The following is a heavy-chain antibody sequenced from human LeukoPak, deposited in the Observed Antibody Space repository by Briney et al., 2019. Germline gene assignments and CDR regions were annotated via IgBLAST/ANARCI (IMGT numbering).Heavy chain of an antibody. J-gene: IGHJ6*03. CDR1: GGTFSSYA. D-gene: IGHD3-3*01. CDR3: ARDPGRDYDFWSGFTWNYYYYMDV. V-gene: IGHV1-69*05. Sequence: SVKVSCKASGGTFSSYAISWVRQAPGQGLEWMGGIIPIFGTANYAQKFQGRVTITTDESTSTAYMELSSLRSEDTAVYYCARDPGRDYDFWSGFTWNYYYYMDVWGKGTTVTVSS. CDR2: IIPIFGTA.